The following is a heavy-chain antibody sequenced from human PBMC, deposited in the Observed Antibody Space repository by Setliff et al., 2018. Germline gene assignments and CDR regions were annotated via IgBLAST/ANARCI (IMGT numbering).Heavy chain of an antibody. CDR2: IIPIFGTA. V-gene: IGHV1-69*06. CDR1: GGTFSSYA. D-gene: IGHD4-17*01. CDR3: ASGYDYGGNSEYYFDY. J-gene: IGHJ4*02. Sequence: WASVKVSCKASGGTFSSYAISWVRQAPGQGLEWMGGIIPIFGTANYAQKFQGRVTITADKSTSTAYMELSSLRSEDTAVYYCASGYDYGGNSEYYFDYWGQGTLVTVSS.